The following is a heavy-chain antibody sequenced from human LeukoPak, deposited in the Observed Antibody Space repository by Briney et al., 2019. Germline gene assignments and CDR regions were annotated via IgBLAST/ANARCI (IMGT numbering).Heavy chain of an antibody. J-gene: IGHJ4*02. D-gene: IGHD1-26*01. Sequence: SQTLSLTCAISGDSVSSNSAAWNWVRQSPSRGLEWLGRTYYRSKWYNEYADSVKSRITINPDTSKNQFSLHLNSVTPKDTAVYYCARGITGRNDYWGQGTLVTVSS. CDR1: GDSVSSNSAA. V-gene: IGHV6-1*01. CDR3: ARGITGRNDY. CDR2: TYYRSKWYN.